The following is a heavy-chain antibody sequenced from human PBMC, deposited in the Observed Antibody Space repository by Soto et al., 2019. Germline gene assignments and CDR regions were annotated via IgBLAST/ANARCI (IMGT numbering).Heavy chain of an antibody. D-gene: IGHD2-2*01. Sequence: EVQLLESGGGLVQPGGSLRLSCRASGFTFGNYAMAWVRQAPGKGLEWVSGISASGGRTYYADSAKGRFTISRDNSNNTLYLQRSSLRAEDTAVYYCAKDLEVLSARFESWGQGALVTVSS. CDR1: GFTFGNYA. J-gene: IGHJ4*02. CDR2: ISASGGRT. CDR3: AKDLEVLSARFES. V-gene: IGHV3-23*01.